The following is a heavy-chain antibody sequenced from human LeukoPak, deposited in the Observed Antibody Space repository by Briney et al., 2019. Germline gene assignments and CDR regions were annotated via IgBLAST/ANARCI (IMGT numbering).Heavy chain of an antibody. CDR3: ATKVRGGFDI. J-gene: IGHJ3*02. CDR2: VYKSGTI. CDR1: GGSINSHY. V-gene: IGHV4-59*11. Sequence: SETLSLTCTVSGGSINSHYCNWIRQSPGKGLEWIGYVYKSGTINYNPSLKSRVTISVDTSKNQFSLKLNSVTAADTAIHYCATKVRGGFDIWGQGTMVTVSS. D-gene: IGHD2-15*01.